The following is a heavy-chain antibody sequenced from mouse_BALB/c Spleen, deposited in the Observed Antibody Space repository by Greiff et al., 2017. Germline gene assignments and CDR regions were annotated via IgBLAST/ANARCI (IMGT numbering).Heavy chain of an antibody. CDR2: ISSGGSYT. Sequence: EVQLVESGGDLVKPGGSLKLSCAASGFTFSSYGMSWVRQTPDKRLEWVATISSGGSYTYYPDSVKGRFTISRDNAKNTLYLQMSSLKSEDTAMYYCARRGVVDWFAYWGQGTLVTVSA. D-gene: IGHD1-1*01. CDR3: ARRGVVDWFAY. V-gene: IGHV5-6*01. J-gene: IGHJ3*01. CDR1: GFTFSSYG.